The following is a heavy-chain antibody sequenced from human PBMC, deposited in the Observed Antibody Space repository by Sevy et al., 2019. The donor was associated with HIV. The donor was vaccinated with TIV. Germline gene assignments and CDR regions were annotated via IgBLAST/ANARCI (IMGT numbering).Heavy chain of an antibody. J-gene: IGHJ3*02. CDR1: GFTFSDPW. V-gene: IGHV3-15*01. CDR2: IKSKTDGGTT. CDR3: TTVAQFTAFDI. Sequence: GGSLRLSCVASGFTFSDPWMSWVRQAPGKGLEWVGRIKSKTDGGTTDYAAPVKGRFTISRDDSKNTLYLQMNSLKTEDTAVYYCTTVAQFTAFDIWGQGTMVTVSS.